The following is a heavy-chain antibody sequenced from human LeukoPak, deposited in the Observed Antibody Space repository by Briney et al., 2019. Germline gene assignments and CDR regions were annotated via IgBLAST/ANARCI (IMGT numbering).Heavy chain of an antibody. CDR3: AKDMIRGASDH. V-gene: IGHV3-74*01. CDR1: GFTFSDFW. Sequence: GGSLRISCAASGFTFSDFWMHWFRQVPGKGLMWVSHINKDGRATNYADSVKGRLFMSRDNAKNTLYLQMNSLRDEDTALYYCAKDMIRGASDHWGQGILVTVSS. D-gene: IGHD3-10*01. CDR2: INKDGRAT. J-gene: IGHJ4*02.